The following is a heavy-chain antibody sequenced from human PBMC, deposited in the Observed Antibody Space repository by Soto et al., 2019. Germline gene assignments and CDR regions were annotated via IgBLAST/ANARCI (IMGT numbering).Heavy chain of an antibody. CDR2: INPNSGGT. V-gene: IGHV1-2*04. CDR1: GYTFTGYY. CDR3: ARDTRVRGVIPGYYYGMDV. Sequence: QVQLVQSGAEVKKPGASVKVSCKASGYTFTGYYMHWVRQAPGQGLEWMGWINPNSGGTNYAQKFQGWVTMTRDTSISTAYMELSRLRSDDTAVYYCARDTRVRGVIPGYYYGMDVWGQGTTVTVSS. D-gene: IGHD3-10*01. J-gene: IGHJ6*02.